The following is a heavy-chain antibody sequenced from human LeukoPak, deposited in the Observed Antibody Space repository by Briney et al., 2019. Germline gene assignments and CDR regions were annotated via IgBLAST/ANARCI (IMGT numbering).Heavy chain of an antibody. D-gene: IGHD3-9*01. CDR2: VSYDGSNK. J-gene: IGHJ4*02. V-gene: IGHV3-30-3*01. CDR1: GFPFSDYA. CDR3: ARETGYRFDY. Sequence: PGGSLRLSCVASGFPFSDYAVHWVRQAPGRGLGCVAVVSYDGSNKNHADSVKGRFTISRDNSKNTLYLQMNSLRVEDMAVYYCARETGYRFDYWGRGTLVSVSS.